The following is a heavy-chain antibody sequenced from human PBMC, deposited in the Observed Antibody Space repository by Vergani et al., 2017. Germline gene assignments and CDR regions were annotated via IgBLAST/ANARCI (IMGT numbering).Heavy chain of an antibody. Sequence: QVQLQESGPGLEKPSQTLSLTCSVSGDSISSGVYYWNWIRQHPGQGLEWIGYIYSTGSTHHDQSLRRRINMSVDTSKNQFSLNLNSVTAAATAMYYCARSGCDDEGDAFRIGYFDSWGPGILVTVSS. CDR3: ARSGCDDEGDAFRIGYFDS. V-gene: IGHV4-31*03. D-gene: IGHD5-12*01. CDR1: GDSISSGVYY. J-gene: IGHJ4*02. CDR2: IYSTGST.